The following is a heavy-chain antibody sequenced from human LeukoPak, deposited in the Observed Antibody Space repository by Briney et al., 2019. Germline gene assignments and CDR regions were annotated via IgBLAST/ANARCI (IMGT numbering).Heavy chain of an antibody. CDR2: ISYSGST. Sequence: SETLSLTCTVSGGSISGYHWSWIRQPPGKGLEWIGYISYSGSTNYNPSLKSRVAMSVDTSKNQLSLKLTSVTAADTAVYYCARGRYSSGSYWYFDLWGRGTLVTVSS. D-gene: IGHD6-19*01. J-gene: IGHJ2*01. CDR3: ARGRYSSGSYWYFDL. V-gene: IGHV4-59*01. CDR1: GGSISGYH.